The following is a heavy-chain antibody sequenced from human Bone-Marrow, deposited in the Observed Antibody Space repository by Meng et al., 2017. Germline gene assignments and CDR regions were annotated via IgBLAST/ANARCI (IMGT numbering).Heavy chain of an antibody. CDR3: AKDRDYGEYGDDAFDV. V-gene: IGHV3-23*01. D-gene: IGHD4-17*01. CDR2: IPPSGVRA. J-gene: IGHJ3*01. Sequence: GGSLRLSCVASGFTFNNTAMNWVRQAPGKGLEWVSSIPPSGVRAYFAESVKGRFVISRDNSENTLYLEMNSLTAGDTAVYYCAKDRDYGEYGDDAFDVWGRGTMVTVS. CDR1: GFTFNNTA.